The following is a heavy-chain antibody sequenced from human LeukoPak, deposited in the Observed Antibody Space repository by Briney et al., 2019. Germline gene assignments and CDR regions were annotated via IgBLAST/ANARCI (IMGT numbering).Heavy chain of an antibody. J-gene: IGHJ5*01. CDR3: AKDAQRGFDYSNSLES. V-gene: IGHV3-33*06. Sequence: GGSLRLSRAASGCTYSHYGMHWVRQAPGKGLEWVAVIWSDGTQKYYGDAVKGRFTISRDNSMKTLFLQMNSLRGDDTAVYYCAKDAQRGFDYSNSLESWGQGTLVTVSS. CDR1: GCTYSHYG. CDR2: IWSDGTQK. D-gene: IGHD4-11*01.